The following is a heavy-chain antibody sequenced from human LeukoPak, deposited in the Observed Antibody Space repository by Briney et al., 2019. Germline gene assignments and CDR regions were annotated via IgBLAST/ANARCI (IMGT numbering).Heavy chain of an antibody. CDR1: GGTFSSYT. D-gene: IGHD4-11*01. Sequence: SVKVSCKXSGGTFSSYTISWVRQAPGQGLEWMGRIIPILGIANYSQKFQGRVTITADKSTSTAYMELSSLRSEDTAVYYCARATTVTVVGGDYWGQGTLVTVSS. V-gene: IGHV1-69*02. CDR3: ARATTVTVVGGDY. J-gene: IGHJ4*02. CDR2: IIPILGIA.